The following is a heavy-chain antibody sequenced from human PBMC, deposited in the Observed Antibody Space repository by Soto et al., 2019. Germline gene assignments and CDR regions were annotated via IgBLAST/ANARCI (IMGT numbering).Heavy chain of an antibody. CDR1: GFTFSSYA. CDR3: AKVVDIVVVPAADV. J-gene: IGHJ6*04. V-gene: IGHV3-23*01. CDR2: ISGSGGST. Sequence: PGGSLRLSCAASGFTFSSYAMSWVRQAPGKGLEWVSAISGSGGSTYYADSVKGRFTISRDNSKNTLYLQMNSLRAEDTAVYYCAKVVDIVVVPAADVWGKGTTVTVSS. D-gene: IGHD2-2*03.